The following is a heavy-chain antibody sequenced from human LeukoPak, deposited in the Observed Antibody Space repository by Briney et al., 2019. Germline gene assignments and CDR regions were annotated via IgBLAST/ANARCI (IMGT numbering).Heavy chain of an antibody. CDR2: IIAYNGNT. CDR3: ARDGGDCSGGSCDSSHDYYYYMDV. CDR1: GYTFTSYG. Sequence: ASVKVSCKASGYTFTSYGISWVRQAPGQGLEWMGWIIAYNGNTNYAQKLQGRVTMTKDTSTSTAYMEMRSLRSDDTAVYYCARDGGDCSGGSCDSSHDYYYYMDVWGKGTTVTISS. V-gene: IGHV1-18*01. J-gene: IGHJ6*03. D-gene: IGHD2-15*01.